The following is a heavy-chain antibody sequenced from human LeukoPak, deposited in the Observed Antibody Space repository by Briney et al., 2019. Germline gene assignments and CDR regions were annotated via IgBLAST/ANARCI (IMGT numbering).Heavy chain of an antibody. CDR1: GGSISSYY. V-gene: IGHV4-59*01. CDR2: IYYSGST. Sequence: SETLSLTCTVSGGSISSYYWSWIRQPPGKGLEWIGYIYYSGSTNYNPSLKSRVTISVDTSKNQFSLKLSPVTAADTAVYYCARLPGIAAAGDYFDYWGQGTLVTVSS. CDR3: ARLPGIAAAGDYFDY. J-gene: IGHJ4*02. D-gene: IGHD6-13*01.